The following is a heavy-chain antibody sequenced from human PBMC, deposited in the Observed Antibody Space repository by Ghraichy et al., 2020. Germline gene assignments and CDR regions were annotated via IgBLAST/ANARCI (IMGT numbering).Heavy chain of an antibody. CDR1: GFTFSSYA. D-gene: IGHD5-18*01. CDR2: ISGSGGST. Sequence: GGSLRLSCAASGFTFSSYAMSWVRQAPGKGLEWVSAISGSGGSTYYADSVKGRFTISRDNSKNTLYLQMNSLRPEDTAVYYCAKDLSLRLWLFFDYWGQGTLVTVSS. J-gene: IGHJ4*02. V-gene: IGHV3-23*01. CDR3: AKDLSLRLWLFFDY.